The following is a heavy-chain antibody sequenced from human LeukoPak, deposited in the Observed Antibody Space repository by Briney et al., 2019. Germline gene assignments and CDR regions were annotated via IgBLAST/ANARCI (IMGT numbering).Heavy chain of an antibody. CDR1: GGSISSNSYY. D-gene: IGHD3-9*01. V-gene: IGHV4-39*07. J-gene: IGHJ4*02. CDR3: ARDPPKTYDILTGYVNN. Sequence: SETLSLTCTVSGGSISSNSYYWGWIRQPPGKGLEWIGSISYSGTTYYSPSLKSRVTISVDTSKNQFSLRLSSVTAADTAVYYCARDPPKTYDILTGYVNNWGQGTLVTVSS. CDR2: ISYSGTT.